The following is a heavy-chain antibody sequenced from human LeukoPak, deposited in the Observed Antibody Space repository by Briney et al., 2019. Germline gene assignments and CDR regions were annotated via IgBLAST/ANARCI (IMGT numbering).Heavy chain of an antibody. CDR3: ARVLNYYDNSGYYFSY. J-gene: IGHJ4*02. Sequence: GRSLRLSCAASGFTFSYYAMHWVRQAPGKGLEWVAVISYDGSNKYYADSVKGRFTISRDNSKNTLYPQMNSLRAEDTAVYYCARVLNYYDNSGYYFSYWGQGTLVTVSS. D-gene: IGHD3-22*01. V-gene: IGHV3-30-3*01. CDR2: ISYDGSNK. CDR1: GFTFSYYA.